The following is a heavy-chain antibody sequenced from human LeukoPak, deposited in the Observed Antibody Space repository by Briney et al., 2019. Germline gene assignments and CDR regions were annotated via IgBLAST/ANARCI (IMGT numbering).Heavy chain of an antibody. CDR2: INPNSGGT. CDR1: GYTFTGYY. V-gene: IGHV1-2*02. CDR3: ARDIVVVPAASPGGWFDP. Sequence: GASVKVSCKASGYTFTGYYMHWVRQAPGQGLEWMGWINPNSGGTNYAQKFQGRVTMTRDTSISTAYMELSRLRSDDTAVYYCARDIVVVPAASPGGWFDPWGQGTLVTVSS. D-gene: IGHD2-2*01. J-gene: IGHJ5*02.